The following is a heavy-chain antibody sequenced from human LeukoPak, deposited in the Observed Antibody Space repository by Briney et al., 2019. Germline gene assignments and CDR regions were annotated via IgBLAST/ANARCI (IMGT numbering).Heavy chain of an antibody. J-gene: IGHJ5*02. CDR1: RGTFSSYS. Sequence: SVKVSCKASRGTFSSYSISWVRQAPGEEREWMGGVIPIFGTTNYAQKLQGRVTISADESTSTAYMELSSLRSEDTGVYYCARASGGRIAAAGTGWFDPWGQGTLVTVSS. CDR2: VIPIFGTT. D-gene: IGHD6-13*01. V-gene: IGHV1-69*01. CDR3: ARASGGRIAAAGTGWFDP.